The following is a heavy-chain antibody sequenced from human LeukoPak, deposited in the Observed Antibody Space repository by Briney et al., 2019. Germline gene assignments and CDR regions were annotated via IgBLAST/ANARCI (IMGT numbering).Heavy chain of an antibody. CDR2: INPNSGGT. J-gene: IGHJ3*02. Sequence: EASVKVSCKAYGYTFTSYDSNWVRQAPGQGLEWMGWINPNSGGTNYAQKFQGRVTMTRDTSISTAYMELSRLRSDDTAVYYCARDREEGAFDIWGQGTMVTVSS. CDR1: GYTFTSYD. CDR3: ARDREEGAFDI. D-gene: IGHD3-10*01. V-gene: IGHV1-2*02.